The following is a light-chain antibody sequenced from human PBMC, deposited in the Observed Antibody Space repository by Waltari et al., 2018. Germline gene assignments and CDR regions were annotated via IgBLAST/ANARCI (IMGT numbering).Light chain of an antibody. CDR2: KAS. Sequence: IQMTQSPSTLSAYVGDRVTITCRASQSISNWLAWYQQKPGKAPKLLIYKASNLERVVPSRFSSSGSGTEFTLTISSLQPDDFATYYCQHQATFGQGTKVEIK. CDR3: QHQAT. V-gene: IGKV1-5*03. CDR1: QSISNW. J-gene: IGKJ1*01.